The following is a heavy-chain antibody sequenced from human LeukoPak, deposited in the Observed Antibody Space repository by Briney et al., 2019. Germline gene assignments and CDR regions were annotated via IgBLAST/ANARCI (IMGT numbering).Heavy chain of an antibody. CDR2: TSYNGNT. J-gene: IGHJ4*02. CDR3: ARHSGSGWQALGY. Sequence: ASVKVSCKASGYTFTNYGISWVRQAPGLGLEWKGWTSYNGNTNYAQKFQDRVTMTTDTSTTTAYMELRSLEYDDTVVYYCARHSGSGWQALGYWGQGTLVTVSS. CDR1: GYTFTNYG. D-gene: IGHD6-19*01. V-gene: IGHV1-18*04.